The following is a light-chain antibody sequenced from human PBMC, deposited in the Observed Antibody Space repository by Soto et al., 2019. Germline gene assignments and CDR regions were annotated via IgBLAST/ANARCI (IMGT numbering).Light chain of an antibody. CDR2: NNN. CDR3: ASWDDSLNGLV. J-gene: IGLJ1*01. V-gene: IGLV1-44*01. Sequence: QSVLTQPPSASGTPGQRVTISCSGSSSNIGSNTVNCYQQLPRTAPKLLIYNNNQPPSGVPDRFSCSKSGTSASLAISGLQSEDEADYYCASWDDSLNGLVFGTGTKVTVL. CDR1: SSNIGSNT.